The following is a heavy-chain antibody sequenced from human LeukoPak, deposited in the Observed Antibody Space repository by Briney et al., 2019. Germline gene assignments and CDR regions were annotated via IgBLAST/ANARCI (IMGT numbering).Heavy chain of an antibody. D-gene: IGHD6-13*01. CDR1: GLTISSNY. CDR2: IYSDGST. Sequence: GGSLRLSCAASGLTISSNYVTWVRQVPGKGLEWVSVIYSDGSTYYADSVKGRFTISRDNSKNTLYLQMNSLRAEDTAVYYCARGGGYSSPSYDYWGQGTLVTVSS. V-gene: IGHV3-53*01. J-gene: IGHJ4*02. CDR3: ARGGGYSSPSYDY.